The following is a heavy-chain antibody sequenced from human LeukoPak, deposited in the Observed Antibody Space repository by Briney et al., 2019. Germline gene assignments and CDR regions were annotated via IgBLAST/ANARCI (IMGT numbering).Heavy chain of an antibody. D-gene: IGHD3-10*01. CDR2: ISGSGGST. Sequence: PGGSLRLSCAASGFTFSSYAMSWVREAPGKGLEWVSAISGSGGSTYYADSVKGRFTISRDNSKNTLYLQMNSLRAEDTAVNYGAKDALWFGELFGADAFDIWGQGTMVTVSS. CDR1: GFTFSSYA. J-gene: IGHJ3*02. V-gene: IGHV3-23*01. CDR3: AKDALWFGELFGADAFDI.